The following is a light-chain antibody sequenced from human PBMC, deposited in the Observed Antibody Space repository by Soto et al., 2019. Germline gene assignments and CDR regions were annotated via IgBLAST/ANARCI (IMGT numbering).Light chain of an antibody. CDR1: QSVSSTY. J-gene: IGKJ5*01. CDR2: GVS. Sequence: EIVLTHSPGTLSLSPWEIATLSCRASQSVSSTYLAWYQQKPGQAPRLLIYGVSSRATGIPDRFSGSGSGTDFTLTISRLEPEDFAVYYCQQYGSSPPITFGQGTRLEIK. CDR3: QQYGSSPPIT. V-gene: IGKV3-20*01.